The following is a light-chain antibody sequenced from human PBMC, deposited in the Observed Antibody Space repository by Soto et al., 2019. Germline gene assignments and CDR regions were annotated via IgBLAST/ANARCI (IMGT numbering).Light chain of an antibody. CDR1: QSISSW. CDR3: HPDNSYPLT. CDR2: KAS. J-gene: IGKJ4*01. Sequence: DIQMTQSPSTLSASVGDRVTITCRASQSISSWLAWYEQKPGKAPKLLIYKASSLESGVTSRFSGSGSHTKITLTINSLQHYYFATYYSHPDNSYPLTFGGGIKVEIK. V-gene: IGKV1-5*03.